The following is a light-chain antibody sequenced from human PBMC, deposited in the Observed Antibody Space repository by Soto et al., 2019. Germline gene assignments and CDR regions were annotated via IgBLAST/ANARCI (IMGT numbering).Light chain of an antibody. CDR3: QQYGSSPWT. CDR1: QSISSSY. Sequence: EIVLMQSPGTLSLSPGERATLSCRASQSISSSYLAWYQQKPGQAPRLLIYGASSRAAGIPDRISGSGSGTDFTLTISRLEAEDFAVYYCQQYGSSPWTFGQGTKVEIK. J-gene: IGKJ1*01. CDR2: GAS. V-gene: IGKV3-20*01.